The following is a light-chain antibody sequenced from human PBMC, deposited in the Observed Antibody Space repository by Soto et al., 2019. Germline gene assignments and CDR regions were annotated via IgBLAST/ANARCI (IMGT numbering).Light chain of an antibody. CDR1: LTITNS. CDR3: QQYNSYWT. V-gene: IGKV1-5*01. Sequence: IQMTQSPSTLSASVGDRVTITCRASLTITNSLAWYQQKPGKAPNLLIYDASTLESGVPSRFSGSGSGTEFTLTIASLQPGDFATYYCQQYNSYWTVGQGTKVDSK. CDR2: DAS. J-gene: IGKJ1*01.